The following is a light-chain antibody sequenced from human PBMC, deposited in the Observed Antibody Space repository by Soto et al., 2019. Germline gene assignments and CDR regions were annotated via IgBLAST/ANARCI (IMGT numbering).Light chain of an antibody. Sequence: AIQLTQSPSSLSASVGDRVTITCRASQGISSALAWYQQKPGKAPKLLIYDASSLESGVPSRFSGSGSGTDFSLTISCLQPEDFATYYCPQFNSYSWTFGQGTKVEIK. CDR1: QGISSA. V-gene: IGKV1-13*02. CDR2: DAS. J-gene: IGKJ1*01. CDR3: PQFNSYSWT.